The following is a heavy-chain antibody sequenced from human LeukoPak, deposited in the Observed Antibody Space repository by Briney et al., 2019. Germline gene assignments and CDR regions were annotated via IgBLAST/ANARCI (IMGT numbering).Heavy chain of an antibody. CDR1: GFTFSSYS. V-gene: IGHV3-48*04. Sequence: QPGGSLRLSCAASGFTFSSYSMNWVRQAPGKGLEWVSYISSSSSTIYYADSVKGRFTISRDNAKNSLYLQMNSLRAEDTAVYYCARDDTFGMDVWGQGTTVTVSS. CDR2: ISSSSSTI. CDR3: ARDDTFGMDV. J-gene: IGHJ6*02.